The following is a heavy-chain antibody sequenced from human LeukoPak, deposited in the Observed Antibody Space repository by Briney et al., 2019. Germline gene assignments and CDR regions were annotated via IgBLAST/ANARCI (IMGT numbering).Heavy chain of an antibody. CDR1: GGSFSGYY. V-gene: IGHV4-34*01. J-gene: IGHJ4*02. Sequence: PSETLSLTCAVYGGSFSGYYWSWIRQSPGKGLEWIGEIHHSGTTNCNPSLKSRVTISVDTSKNQFSLKLSPVTAADTAVYYCARATRRDWGQYYFDYWGQGTLVTVSS. D-gene: IGHD7-27*01. CDR2: IHHSGTT. CDR3: ARATRRDWGQYYFDY.